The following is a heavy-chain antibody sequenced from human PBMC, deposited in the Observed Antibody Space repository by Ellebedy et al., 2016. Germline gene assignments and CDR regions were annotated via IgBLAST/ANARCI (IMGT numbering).Heavy chain of an antibody. D-gene: IGHD2-15*01. CDR1: GYSFTSYW. V-gene: IGHV5-10-1*01. CDR3: ARLSKVLLLGGGSGSKTFDL. J-gene: IGHJ2*01. Sequence: GESLKISCKGSGYSFTSYWISWVRQMPGKGLEWMGRIDPSDSYTNYSPSFQGHVTISADKSISTAYLQWSSLKASDTAMYYCARLSKVLLLGGGSGSKTFDLWGRGTLVTVSS. CDR2: IDPSDSYT.